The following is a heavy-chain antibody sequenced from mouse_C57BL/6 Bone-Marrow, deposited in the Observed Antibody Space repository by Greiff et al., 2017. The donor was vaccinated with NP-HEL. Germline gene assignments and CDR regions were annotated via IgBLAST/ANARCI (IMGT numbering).Heavy chain of an antibody. D-gene: IGHD3-1*01. CDR3: ARSGGYLAY. J-gene: IGHJ3*01. V-gene: IGHV1-64*01. CDR2: IHPNSGST. Sequence: QVQLKQPGAELVKPGASVKLSCKASGYTFTSYWMHWVKQRPGQGLEWIGMIHPNSGSTNYNEKFKSKATLTVDKSSSTAYMQLSSLTSEDSAVYYCARSGGYLAYWGQGTLVTVSA. CDR1: GYTFTSYW.